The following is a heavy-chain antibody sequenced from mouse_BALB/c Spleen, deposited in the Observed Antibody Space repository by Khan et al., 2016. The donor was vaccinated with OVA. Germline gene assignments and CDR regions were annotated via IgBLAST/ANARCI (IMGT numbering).Heavy chain of an antibody. CDR1: GFAFSSYD. CDR3: ARGYYGSDYAMDY. CDR2: ISSGGSYT. J-gene: IGHJ4*01. D-gene: IGHD1-1*01. Sequence: EVQLVESGGGLVKPGGSLKLSCAASGFAFSSYDMSWVRQTPEKRLEWVATISSGGSYTYSPDSVKGRFTISRDNARNTPYLQMSSLRSEDTALYDCARGYYGSDYAMDYWGQGTSVTVSS. V-gene: IGHV5-9*02.